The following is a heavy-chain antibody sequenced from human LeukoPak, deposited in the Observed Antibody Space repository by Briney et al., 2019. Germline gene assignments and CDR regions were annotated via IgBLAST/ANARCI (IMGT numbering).Heavy chain of an antibody. Sequence: SETLSLTCTVSGCSIISYYWSWIRQPPGKGLDWIGYIYTIVITNYNPSLKSRVTISVDTSKNQFSLKRTSVTAADTAVYYCARQGPTGFSDYWGQGTLVTVSS. CDR1: GCSIISYY. V-gene: IGHV4-4*09. CDR2: IYTIVIT. CDR3: ARQGPTGFSDY. D-gene: IGHD3-9*01. J-gene: IGHJ4*02.